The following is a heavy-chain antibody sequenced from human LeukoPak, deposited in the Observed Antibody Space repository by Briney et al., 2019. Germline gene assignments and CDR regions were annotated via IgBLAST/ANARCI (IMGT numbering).Heavy chain of an antibody. Sequence: ASVKVSCKASGYSFTNYGISWVRQAPGQGLEWMGWISSYNGNTNYAQKPQGRVTMTTDASTSTAYMELRSLRSDDTAVYYCARYPLSYSSNWHYYFDYWGQGTPVTVSA. V-gene: IGHV1-18*01. CDR1: GYSFTNYG. D-gene: IGHD6-13*01. J-gene: IGHJ4*02. CDR2: ISSYNGNT. CDR3: ARYPLSYSSNWHYYFDY.